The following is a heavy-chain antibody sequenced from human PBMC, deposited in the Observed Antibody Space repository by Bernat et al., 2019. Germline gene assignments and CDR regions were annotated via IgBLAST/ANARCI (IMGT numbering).Heavy chain of an antibody. CDR2: IKQDGSEK. D-gene: IGHD4-17*01. J-gene: IGHJ5*02. CDR1: GFTFSSYW. CDR3: ARAPSDYGDCEGVENWFDP. Sequence: EVQLVESGGGLVQPGGSLRLSCAASGFTFSSYWMSWVRQAPGKGLEWVANIKQDGSEKYYVDSVKGRFTISRDNAKNSLYLQMNSLRAEDTAVYYGARAPSDYGDCEGVENWFDPWGQGTLVTVSS. V-gene: IGHV3-7*03.